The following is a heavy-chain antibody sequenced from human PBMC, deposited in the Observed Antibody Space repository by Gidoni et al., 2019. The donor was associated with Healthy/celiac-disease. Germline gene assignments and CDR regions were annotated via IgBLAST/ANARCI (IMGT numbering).Heavy chain of an antibody. CDR1: GFTFSSYG. J-gene: IGHJ6*03. CDR2: IRYDGSNK. CDR3: AKTPGRFLEWLSPTSYYYYMDV. D-gene: IGHD3-3*01. V-gene: IGHV3-30*02. Sequence: QVQLVESGGGVVQPGGSLRLSCAASGFTFSSYGMHWVRQAPGKGLEWVAFIRYDGSNKYYADSVKGRFTISRDNSKNTLYLQMNSLRAEDTAVYYCAKTPGRFLEWLSPTSYYYYMDVWGKGTTVTVSS.